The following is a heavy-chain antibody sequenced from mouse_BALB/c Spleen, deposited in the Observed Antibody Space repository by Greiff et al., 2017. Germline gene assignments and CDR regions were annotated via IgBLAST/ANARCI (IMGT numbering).Heavy chain of an antibody. V-gene: IGHV2-9*02. J-gene: IGHJ1*01. D-gene: IGHD4-1*02. CDR2: IWAGGST. CDR1: GFSLTSYG. CDR3: ARDPNWDVNWYFDV. Sequence: VQLKESGPGLVAPSQSLSITCTVSGFSLTSYGVHWVRQPPGKGLEWLGVIWAGGSTNYNSALMSRLSISKDNSKSQVFLKMNSLQTDDTAMYYCARDPNWDVNWYFDVWGAGTTVTVSS.